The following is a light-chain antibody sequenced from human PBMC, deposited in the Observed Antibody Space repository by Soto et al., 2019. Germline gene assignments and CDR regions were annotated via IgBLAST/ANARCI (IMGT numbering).Light chain of an antibody. V-gene: IGKV3-20*01. CDR3: QQYGSSAVS. Sequence: EIVLTQSPGTLSLSPGERATLSCRASQSVSSSYLAWYQQKPGQAPRLLIYGASSRVTGIPDRFSGSGSGADFPLTISRLEPEYFAVYYCQQYGSSAVSFGQGTKVEIQ. CDR1: QSVSSSY. J-gene: IGKJ1*01. CDR2: GAS.